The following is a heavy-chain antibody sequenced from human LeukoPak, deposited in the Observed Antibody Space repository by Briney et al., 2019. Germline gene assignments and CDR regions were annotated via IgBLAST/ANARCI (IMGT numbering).Heavy chain of an antibody. D-gene: IGHD5-18*01. V-gene: IGHV1-2*02. CDR1: GYTFTGYY. CDR2: INPNSGGT. J-gene: IGHJ4*02. CDR3: ARVWTAMAYDY. Sequence: ASVKVSCKASGYTFTGYYMHWVRQAPGQGLEWMGWINPNSGGTNYARKFQGRVTMTRDTSISTAYMELSRLRSDDTAVYYCARVWTAMAYDYWGQGTLVTVSS.